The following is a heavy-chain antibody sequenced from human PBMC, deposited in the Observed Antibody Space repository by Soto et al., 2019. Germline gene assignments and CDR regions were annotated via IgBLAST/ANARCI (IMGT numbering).Heavy chain of an antibody. Sequence: ASVKVSCKASGYTFTSYGISWVRQAPGQGLEWMGWISAYNGNTNYAQKLQGRVTMTTDTSTSTAYMELRSLRSDDTAVYYCAREKTYYDFWSGQTIYYFDYWGQGILVTV. CDR1: GYTFTSYG. J-gene: IGHJ4*02. CDR2: ISAYNGNT. CDR3: AREKTYYDFWSGQTIYYFDY. V-gene: IGHV1-18*04. D-gene: IGHD3-3*01.